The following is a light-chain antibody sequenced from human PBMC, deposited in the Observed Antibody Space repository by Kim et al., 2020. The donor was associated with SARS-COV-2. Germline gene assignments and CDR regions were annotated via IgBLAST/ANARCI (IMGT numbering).Light chain of an antibody. Sequence: SPGQTAGITCSGDKLGHKYTSWYQQKPGQSPVLVMYQDTKRPSGIPERFSGSNSGNTATLIISGTQAMDEADYYCQAWDSSTAVVFGGGTQLTVL. J-gene: IGLJ2*01. V-gene: IGLV3-1*01. CDR3: QAWDSSTAVV. CDR1: KLGHKY. CDR2: QDT.